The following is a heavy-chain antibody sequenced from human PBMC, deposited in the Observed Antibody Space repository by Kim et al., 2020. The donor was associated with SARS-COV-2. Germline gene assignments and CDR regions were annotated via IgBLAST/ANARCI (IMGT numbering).Heavy chain of an antibody. Sequence: KSRVTISVDTSKNQFSLKLSSVTAADTAVYYCARGYYYDSSGYYYRRGYFDYWGQGTLVTVSS. D-gene: IGHD3-22*01. V-gene: IGHV4-39*07. J-gene: IGHJ4*02. CDR3: ARGYYYDSSGYYYRRGYFDY.